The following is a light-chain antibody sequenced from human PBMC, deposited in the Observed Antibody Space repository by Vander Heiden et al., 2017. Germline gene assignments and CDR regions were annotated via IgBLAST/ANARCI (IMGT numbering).Light chain of an antibody. J-gene: IGKJ4*01. V-gene: IGKV1-33*01. CDR1: QDISNY. CDR2: DAS. CDR3: QQDYDLPLT. Sequence: DIPMTQSPSSLSASVGDRVTITCQASQDISNYLNWYQQKPGKAPKLLIYDASNLETGVPSRFSGSGSGTDFTFTIISLQPEDIATYYCQQDYDLPLTFGGGTKVEIK.